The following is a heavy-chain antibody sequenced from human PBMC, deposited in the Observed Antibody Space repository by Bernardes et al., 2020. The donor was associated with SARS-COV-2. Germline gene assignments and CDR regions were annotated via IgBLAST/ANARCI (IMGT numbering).Heavy chain of an antibody. CDR1: GGSISSSNW. D-gene: IGHD6-19*01. CDR3: ARVYEGQWLVREAFDY. J-gene: IGHJ4*02. CDR2: IYHSGST. Sequence: SETLSLTCAVSGGSISSSNWWSWVRQPPGKGLEWIGEIYHSGSTNYNPSLKSRVTISVDKSKNQFSLKLSSVTAADTAVYYCARVYEGQWLVREAFDYWGQGTLVTVSS. V-gene: IGHV4-4*02.